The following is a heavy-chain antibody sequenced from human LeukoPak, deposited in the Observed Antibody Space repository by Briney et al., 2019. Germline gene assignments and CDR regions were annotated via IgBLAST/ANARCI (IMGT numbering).Heavy chain of an antibody. J-gene: IGHJ4*02. CDR3: AKLLATRGVEMTTI. CDR2: IRYDGSNK. CDR1: GFTFSSYG. Sequence: GGSLRLSCAASGFTFSSYGMHWVRQAPGKGLEWVAFIRYDGSNKYYADSVRGRFTVSRDNSKNTLYLQMNSLRAEDTAVYYCAKLLATRGVEMTTIWGQGTLVTVSS. V-gene: IGHV3-30*02. D-gene: IGHD5-24*01.